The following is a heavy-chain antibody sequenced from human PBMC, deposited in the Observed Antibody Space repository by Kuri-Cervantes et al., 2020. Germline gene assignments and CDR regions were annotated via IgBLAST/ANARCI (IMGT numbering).Heavy chain of an antibody. Sequence: SCAVSGGSISSSNWWSWVRQPPGEGLEWIGEIYHSGSTNYNPSLKSRVTISVDTSKNQFSLKLSSVTAADTAVYYCARRPPESAFDYWGQGTLVTVSS. CDR2: IYHSGST. CDR1: GGSISSSNW. CDR3: ARRPPESAFDY. V-gene: IGHV4-4*02. J-gene: IGHJ4*02.